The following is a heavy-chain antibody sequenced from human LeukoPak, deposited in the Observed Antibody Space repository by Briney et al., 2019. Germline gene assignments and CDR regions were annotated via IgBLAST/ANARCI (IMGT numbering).Heavy chain of an antibody. V-gene: IGHV4-59*01. CDR3: AREYYDFPWEGFDM. Sequence: PSETLSLTCAVSGASISHYYWNWIRQPPGKGLEWIGYIFYSGSTNNSTNYNPSLKSRVTISLDTSKNQFSLKLRSVTAADTAMYYCAREYYDFPWEGFDMWGQGTMVTVSS. CDR1: GASISHYY. J-gene: IGHJ3*02. D-gene: IGHD3-3*01. CDR2: IFYSGSTNNST.